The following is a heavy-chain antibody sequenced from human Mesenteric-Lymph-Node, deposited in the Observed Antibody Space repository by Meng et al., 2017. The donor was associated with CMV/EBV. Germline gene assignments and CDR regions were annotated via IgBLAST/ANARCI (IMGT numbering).Heavy chain of an antibody. CDR2: INYSGST. CDR3: ARGLPSSSWFDP. V-gene: IGHV4-34*01. Sequence: CAVYGGSFSGYYWSWIRQPPGKGLEWIGEINYSGSTNYNPSLKSRVTISVDTSKNQFSLKLSSVTAADTAVYYCARGLPSSSWFDPWGQGTLVTVSS. CDR1: GGSFSGYY. J-gene: IGHJ5*02.